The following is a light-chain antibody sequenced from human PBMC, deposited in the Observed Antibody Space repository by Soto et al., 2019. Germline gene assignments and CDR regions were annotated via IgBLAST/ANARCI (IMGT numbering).Light chain of an antibody. CDR1: QSVRSN. CDR2: GAS. V-gene: IGKV3-15*01. J-gene: IGKJ1*01. Sequence: EIWMTQYPATLSVSPGERATLSCGASQSVRSNLAWYQQKTGQAPRLLIYGASTRATGIPARLSGSGSGTELTLTISSMKYEDFEVYYCQQYNNWTRTFGQGTKVDI. CDR3: QQYNNWTRT.